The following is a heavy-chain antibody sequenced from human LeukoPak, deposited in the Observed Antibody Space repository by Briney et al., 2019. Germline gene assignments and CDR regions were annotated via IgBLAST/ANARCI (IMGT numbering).Heavy chain of an antibody. CDR1: GFTFSSYA. CDR2: ISYDGTNK. J-gene: IGHJ4*02. CDR3: ARDFGWLSGFDN. D-gene: IGHD3-9*01. Sequence: GGSLRLSCAASGFTFSSYAIHWVRQAPGKGLEWVAIISYDGTNKYYADSVRVRFTISRDNSKNTLYLQMNSLTAEDTAVYYCARDFGWLSGFDNWGQGTLVTVSS. V-gene: IGHV3-30-3*01.